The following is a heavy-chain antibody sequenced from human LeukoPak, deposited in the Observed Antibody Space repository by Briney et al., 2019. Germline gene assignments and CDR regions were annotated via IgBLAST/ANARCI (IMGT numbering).Heavy chain of an antibody. J-gene: IGHJ6*03. CDR2: IYTSGST. V-gene: IGHV4-61*02. CDR1: GGSISSGSYY. D-gene: IGHD2-21*02. Sequence: SETLSLTCTVSGGSISSGSYYWRWIRQPAGKGLEWIGRIYTSGSTKYNPSLKSRVTISVDTSKNQFSLKLSSVTAADTAVYYCARIYCGGDCRGYYYHYYMDVWGKGTTVTISS. CDR3: ARIYCGGDCRGYYYHYYMDV.